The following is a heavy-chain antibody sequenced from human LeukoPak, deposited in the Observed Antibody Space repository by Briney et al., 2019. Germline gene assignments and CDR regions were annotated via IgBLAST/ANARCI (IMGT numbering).Heavy chain of an antibody. D-gene: IGHD5-18*01. CDR3: AKDETAMVSLHLRAFDY. CDR2: IRGSGGST. V-gene: IGHV3-23*01. CDR1: GFTFSSYA. J-gene: IGHJ4*02. Sequence: GGSLRLSCAASGFTFSSYAMSWVRQAPGKGLEWVSAIRGSGGSTYYADSVKGRFTISRDNSKNTLYLQMNSLRAEDTAVYYCAKDETAMVSLHLRAFDYWGQGTLVTVSS.